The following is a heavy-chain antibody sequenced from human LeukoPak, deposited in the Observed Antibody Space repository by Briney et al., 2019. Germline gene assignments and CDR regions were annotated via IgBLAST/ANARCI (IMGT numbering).Heavy chain of an antibody. CDR3: ARYIPPYGYNLYYFDY. CDR2: IYYSGST. D-gene: IGHD5-24*01. V-gene: IGHV4-59*01. Sequence: PSETLSLTCTVSGGSISSYYRSWIRQPPGKGLEWIGYIYYSGSTNYNPSLKSRVTISVDTSKNQFSLKLSSVTAADTAVYYCARYIPPYGYNLYYFDYWGQGTLVTVSS. J-gene: IGHJ4*02. CDR1: GGSISSYY.